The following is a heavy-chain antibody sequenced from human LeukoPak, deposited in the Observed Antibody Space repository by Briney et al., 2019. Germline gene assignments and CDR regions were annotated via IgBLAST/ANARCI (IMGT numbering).Heavy chain of an antibody. Sequence: GGSLRLSCAASGFTFDDYGMSWVRQDPGKGLEWVSGINWNGGSTGYADSVKGRFTISRDNAKNPLYLQMNSLRAEDTALYYCARVGYDSTPTWGDAFDIWGQGTMVTVSS. J-gene: IGHJ3*02. D-gene: IGHD3-22*01. CDR1: GFTFDDYG. CDR2: INWNGGST. V-gene: IGHV3-20*04. CDR3: ARVGYDSTPTWGDAFDI.